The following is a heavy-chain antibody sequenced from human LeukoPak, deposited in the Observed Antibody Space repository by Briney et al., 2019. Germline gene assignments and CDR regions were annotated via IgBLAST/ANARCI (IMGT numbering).Heavy chain of an antibody. CDR3: ARDLTLSYSSGWYGGGAFDI. V-gene: IGHV3-30-3*01. CDR2: ISYDGSNK. D-gene: IGHD6-19*01. CDR1: GFTFSSYA. J-gene: IGHJ3*02. Sequence: GRSLRLSCAASGFTFSSYAMHWVRQAPGKGLEGVAVISYDGSNKYYADSVKGRFTISRDNSKNTLYLQMNSLRAEDTAVYYCARDLTLSYSSGWYGGGAFDIWGQGTMVTVSS.